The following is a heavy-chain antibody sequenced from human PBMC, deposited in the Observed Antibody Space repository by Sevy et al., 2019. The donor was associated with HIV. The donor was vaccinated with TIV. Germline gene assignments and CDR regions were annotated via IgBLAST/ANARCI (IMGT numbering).Heavy chain of an antibody. Sequence: ASVKVSCKASGYTFTNYYIDWVRQAPGQGLEWMGVINPSGGSTNYAQKFQGRVTLTRDTSTTTVYMGLSSLRSEDTAVYYCARDRYAGGDFDYWGQGTLVTVSS. V-gene: IGHV1-46*01. CDR1: GYTFTNYY. D-gene: IGHD2-2*01. CDR3: ARDRYAGGDFDY. J-gene: IGHJ4*02. CDR2: INPSGGST.